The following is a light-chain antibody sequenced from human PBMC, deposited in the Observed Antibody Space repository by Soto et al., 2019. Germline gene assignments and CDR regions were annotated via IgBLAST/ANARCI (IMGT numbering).Light chain of an antibody. CDR2: DAS. J-gene: IGKJ2*01. V-gene: IGKV1-5*01. CDR1: QSISKW. CDR3: QQYNGYSLYT. Sequence: DIQMTQSPSTLSASLGERVTITCRASQSISKWLAWYQQKPGRAPKVLISDASNLETGVPSRFSGGGSETAVTITISSMQPADFSTYYCQQYNGYSLYTFGQGTKLEIK.